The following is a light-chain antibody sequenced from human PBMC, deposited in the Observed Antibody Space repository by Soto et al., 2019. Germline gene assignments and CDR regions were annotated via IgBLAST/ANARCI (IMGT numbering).Light chain of an antibody. CDR2: DVS. CDR3: SSYTSSSTVV. J-gene: IGLJ2*01. V-gene: IGLV2-14*01. Sequence: QSALTQPASVSGSPGQSITISCTGTSSDVGGYNYVSWYQQHPGKAPKLMIYDVSNRPSGVSNRFSGSKSGNTASLTISGLQADDEADYYCSSYTSSSTVVFGGGTKVTAL. CDR1: SSDVGGYNY.